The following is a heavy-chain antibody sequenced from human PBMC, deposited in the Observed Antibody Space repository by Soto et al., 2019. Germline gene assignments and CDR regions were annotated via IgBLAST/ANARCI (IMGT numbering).Heavy chain of an antibody. D-gene: IGHD2-15*01. V-gene: IGHV4-39*01. CDR2: ISYTGNT. CDR1: GDSISSAGYS. J-gene: IGHJ4*02. Sequence: PSETLSLTCTVSGDSISSAGYSWGWIRQPPGKGLEYIGTISYTGNTYYNSSLMSRVTISLDTSKNQFSLKLTSVTAADTALYYCARHPHQEDGNKKGLAYWGQGTLVTVSS. CDR3: ARHPHQEDGNKKGLAY.